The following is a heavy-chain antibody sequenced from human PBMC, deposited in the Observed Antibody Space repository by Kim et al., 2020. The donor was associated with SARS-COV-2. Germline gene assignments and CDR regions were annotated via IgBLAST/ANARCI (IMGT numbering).Heavy chain of an antibody. D-gene: IGHD5-12*01. Sequence: GGSLRLSCAASGFTVSSNYMSWVRQAPGKGLEWVSVIYSGGSTYYADSVKARFTISRDNSKNTLYHQMNSLRAEDTAVYYCASQSQRYSGYDWLNFYGMDVWGQGTTVTVSS. J-gene: IGHJ6*02. CDR1: GFTVSSNY. CDR2: IYSGGST. V-gene: IGHV3-53*01. CDR3: ASQSQRYSGYDWLNFYGMDV.